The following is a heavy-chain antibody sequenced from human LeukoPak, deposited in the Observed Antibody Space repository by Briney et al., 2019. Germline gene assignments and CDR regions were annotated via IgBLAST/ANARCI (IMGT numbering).Heavy chain of an antibody. Sequence: RPGGSLRLSCAASGFTFSSYAVSWVRQAPGKGLEWVSAISGSGGSTYYADSVKGRFTISRDNSKNTLYLQMNSLRAEDTAVYYCARNYYDRSGYSDTFDYWGQGTLVTVST. CDR1: GFTFSSYA. V-gene: IGHV3-23*01. J-gene: IGHJ4*02. CDR2: ISGSGGST. D-gene: IGHD3-22*01. CDR3: ARNYYDRSGYSDTFDY.